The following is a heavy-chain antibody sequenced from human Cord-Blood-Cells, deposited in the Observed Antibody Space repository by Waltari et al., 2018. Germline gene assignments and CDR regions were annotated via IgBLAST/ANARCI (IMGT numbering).Heavy chain of an antibody. Sequence: QVQLVESGGGVVQPGRSLRLSCAASGFTFSSYAMHWVRQAPGKGLEWVAVISYDGSNKYYADSVKGRFTISRDNSKNTLYLQMNSLRAEDTAVYYCARLVEGAFDIWGQGTMVTVSS. J-gene: IGHJ3*02. CDR1: GFTFSSYA. CDR2: ISYDGSNK. CDR3: ARLVEGAFDI. V-gene: IGHV3-30-3*01. D-gene: IGHD2-2*01.